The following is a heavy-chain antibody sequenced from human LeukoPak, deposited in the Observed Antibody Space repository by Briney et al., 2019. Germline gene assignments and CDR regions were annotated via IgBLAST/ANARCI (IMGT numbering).Heavy chain of an antibody. D-gene: IGHD4-17*01. V-gene: IGHV3-23*01. CDR2: ISGSGGST. CDR3: ARNLYGDYVGFGY. Sequence: GGSLRLSCAASGFTFSSYAMSWVRQAPGKGLEWVSAISGSGGSTYYADSVKGRFTISRDNSKNTLYLQMNSLRAEDTAVYYCARNLYGDYVGFGYWGQGTLVTVSS. CDR1: GFTFSSYA. J-gene: IGHJ4*02.